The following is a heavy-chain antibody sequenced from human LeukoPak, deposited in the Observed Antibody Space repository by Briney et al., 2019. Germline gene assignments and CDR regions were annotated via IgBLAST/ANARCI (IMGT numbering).Heavy chain of an antibody. CDR1: EFTFTNAW. CDR3: QGGRF. D-gene: IGHD1-26*01. CDR2: IKSKTDGGTT. Sequence: PGGSLRLSCSASEFTFTNAWRSWVRQAPGKGLEWGGRIKSKTDGGTTDYAAHVKGRFSISRDDSKNTLYLQMNSLKSEDTAVYYCQGGRFWGQGTLVTVSS. V-gene: IGHV3-15*01. J-gene: IGHJ4*02.